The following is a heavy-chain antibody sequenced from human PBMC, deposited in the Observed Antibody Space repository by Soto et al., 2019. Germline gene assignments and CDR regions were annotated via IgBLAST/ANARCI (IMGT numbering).Heavy chain of an antibody. V-gene: IGHV3-23*01. J-gene: IGHJ5*02. CDR3: AKDTRNIVVVPAATPYNWFDP. D-gene: IGHD2-2*01. CDR2: ISGSGGST. CDR1: GFTFSSYA. Sequence: EVQLLESGGGLVQPGGSLRLSCAASGFTFSSYAMSWVRQAPGKGLEWVSAISGSGGSTYYADSVKGRFTISRDNSKNSLYLQMNSLRAEDTAVYYCAKDTRNIVVVPAATPYNWFDPWGQGTLVTVSS.